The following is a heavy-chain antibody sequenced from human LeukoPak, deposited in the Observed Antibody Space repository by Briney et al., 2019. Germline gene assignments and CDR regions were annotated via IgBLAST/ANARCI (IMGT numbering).Heavy chain of an antibody. CDR2: ISDSGGST. CDR3: ARGDGYNDAEYLQH. CDR1: GITLSNYG. D-gene: IGHD5-24*01. Sequence: GGSLRLSCAVSGITLSNYGMSWVRQAPGKGLEWVAGISDSGGSTNYADSVKGRFTISRDNSKKTLYLQMNSPRVEDTAVYYCARGDGYNDAEYLQHWGQGTLVTVS. J-gene: IGHJ1*01. V-gene: IGHV3-23*01.